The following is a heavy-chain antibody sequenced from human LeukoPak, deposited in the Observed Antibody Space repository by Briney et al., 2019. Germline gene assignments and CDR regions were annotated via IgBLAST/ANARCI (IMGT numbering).Heavy chain of an antibody. J-gene: IGHJ4*02. CDR2: ISGSGGST. CDR1: GFTFSSYW. V-gene: IGHV3-23*01. CDR3: AKDQVVATYYFDY. D-gene: IGHD3-22*01. Sequence: GGSLRLSCAASGFTFSSYWMLWVCQAPGKGLEWVSAISGSGGSTYYADSVKGRFTISRDNSKNTLYLQMNSLRAEDTAVYYCAKDQVVATYYFDYWGQGTLVTVSS.